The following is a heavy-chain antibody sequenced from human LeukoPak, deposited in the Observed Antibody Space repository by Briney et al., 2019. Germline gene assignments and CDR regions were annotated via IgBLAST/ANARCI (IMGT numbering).Heavy chain of an antibody. V-gene: IGHV1-2*02. CDR2: INPNSGDT. J-gene: IGHJ4*02. CDR3: ARLGGSYG. Sequence: ASVKVSCKASGYTFTGYYMHWVRQAPGQGLEWMGWINPNSGDTNYAQKLQGRVTMTRDTSISTVYMELSRLRSDDTAVYYCARLGGSYGWGQGTLVTVSS. CDR1: GYTFTGYY. D-gene: IGHD3-16*01.